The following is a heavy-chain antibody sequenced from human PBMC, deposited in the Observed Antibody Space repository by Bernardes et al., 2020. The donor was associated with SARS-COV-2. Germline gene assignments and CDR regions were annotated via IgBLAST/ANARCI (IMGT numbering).Heavy chain of an antibody. J-gene: IGHJ6*02. D-gene: IGHD3-22*01. V-gene: IGHV1-46*01. CDR3: ARDTLDSSGYYYVGMDV. Sequence: ASVKVSCKASGYTFTSYYMHWVRQAPGQGLEWMGIINPSGGSTSYAQKFQGRVTMTRDTSTSTVYMELSSLRSEDTAVYYCARDTLDSSGYYYVGMDVWGQGTTVTVSS. CDR2: INPSGGST. CDR1: GYTFTSYY.